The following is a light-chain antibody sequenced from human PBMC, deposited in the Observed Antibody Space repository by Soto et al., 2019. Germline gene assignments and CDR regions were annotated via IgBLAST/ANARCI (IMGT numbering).Light chain of an antibody. CDR1: QGLKFL. J-gene: IGKJ5*01. Sequence: DIQMPQSPSSVSASVGDKVTITCRASQGLKFLSWYQQKPGKAPRLLIYEATNLRSGVPSRFSGSGSGTEFTLTISSLQPGDFATYFCQQYASYSTFGQGTRL. V-gene: IGKV1-5*01. CDR3: QQYASYST. CDR2: EAT.